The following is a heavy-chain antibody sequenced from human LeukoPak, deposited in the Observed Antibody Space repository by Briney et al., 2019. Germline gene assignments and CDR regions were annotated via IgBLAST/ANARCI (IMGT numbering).Heavy chain of an antibody. CDR2: INHSGST. CDR3: ATTPYGGYGDY. D-gene: IGHD5-12*01. Sequence: PSETLSLTCAVYGGSFSGYYWSWIRQPPGKGLEWIGEINHSGSTNYNPSLKSRVTISVDTSKNQFSLKLNSVTAADTAVYYCATTPYGGYGDYWGQGTLVTVSS. CDR1: GGSFSGYY. J-gene: IGHJ4*02. V-gene: IGHV4-34*01.